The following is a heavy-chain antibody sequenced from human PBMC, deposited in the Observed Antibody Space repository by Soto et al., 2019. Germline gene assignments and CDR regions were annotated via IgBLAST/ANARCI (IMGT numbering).Heavy chain of an antibody. CDR3: AKDRSRLGGSYLGYFQH. CDR2: ISYDGSNK. V-gene: IGHV3-30*18. Sequence: QVQLVESGGGVVQPGRSLRLSCAASGFTFSSYGMHWVRQAPGKGLEWVAVISYDGSNKYYADSVKGRFTISRDNSKNTLYLQMNSLRAEDTAVYYCAKDRSRLGGSYLGYFQHWGQGTLVTVSS. CDR1: GFTFSSYG. J-gene: IGHJ1*01. D-gene: IGHD1-26*01.